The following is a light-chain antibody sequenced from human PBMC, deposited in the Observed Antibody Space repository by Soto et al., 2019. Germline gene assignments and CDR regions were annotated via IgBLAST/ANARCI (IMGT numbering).Light chain of an antibody. CDR3: SSYADNNMYVV. CDR2: EVA. Sequence: QSALTQPASVSGSPGQSITISCTGTTSDVGSYNYVSWYQQYPGKAPKLILYEVATRPSGVPDRFSGSKSGNTASLTVSGLQADDEAHYYCSSYADNNMYVVFGGGTKLTVL. J-gene: IGLJ2*01. V-gene: IGLV2-8*01. CDR1: TSDVGSYNY.